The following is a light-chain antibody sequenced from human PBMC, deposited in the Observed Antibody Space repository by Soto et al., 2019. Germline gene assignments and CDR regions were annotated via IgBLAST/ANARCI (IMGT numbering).Light chain of an antibody. V-gene: IGKV3-11*01. CDR3: QQRSSWPLT. Sequence: EIVLTQSPATLSLSPGETATLSCRARQSVSSSLAWYQQKPGQTPRLLIYDASNRATGIPARFSGSGSGTDFTLTGSSLEPEDVAVYYCQQRSSWPLTFGGGTKVESK. J-gene: IGKJ4*01. CDR1: QSVSSS. CDR2: DAS.